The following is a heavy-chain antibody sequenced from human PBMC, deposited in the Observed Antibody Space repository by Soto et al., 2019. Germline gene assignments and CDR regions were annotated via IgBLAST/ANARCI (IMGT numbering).Heavy chain of an antibody. Sequence: QTLSLTCVISGDSVSSNSAVWNWIRQSPSRGLEWLGRTYYRSQWHYEYAVFVQSRISIDPDTSKNQFSLQLNSVSPEDTAVYYCVRLVGNSWLDHWGQGTLVTVSS. D-gene: IGHD4-4*01. CDR1: GDSVSSNSAV. CDR3: VRLVGNSWLDH. V-gene: IGHV6-1*01. J-gene: IGHJ4*02. CDR2: TYYRSQWHY.